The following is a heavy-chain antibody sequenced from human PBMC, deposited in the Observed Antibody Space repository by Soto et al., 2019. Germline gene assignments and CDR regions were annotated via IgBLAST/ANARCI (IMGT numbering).Heavy chain of an antibody. D-gene: IGHD6-6*01. Sequence: TSETLSLTCTVSGGSVSSGSYYWSWIRQPPGKGLEWIGYIYYSGSTNYNPSLKSRVTISVDTSKNQFSLKLSSVTAADTAVYYCARDRIAARRWSEDYYYGMDVWGQGTTVTVSS. V-gene: IGHV4-61*01. J-gene: IGHJ6*02. CDR1: GGSVSSGSYY. CDR2: IYYSGST. CDR3: ARDRIAARRWSEDYYYGMDV.